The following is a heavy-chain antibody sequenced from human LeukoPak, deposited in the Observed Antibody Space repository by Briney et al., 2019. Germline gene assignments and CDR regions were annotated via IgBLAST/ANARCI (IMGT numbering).Heavy chain of an antibody. CDR2: INPNSGGT. D-gene: IGHD2-15*01. CDR1: GYTFTAYY. CDR3: AKVSKLGCSGVSCYSALDY. V-gene: IGHV1-2*02. Sequence: ASVKVSCKASGYTFTAYYIHWVRQAPGQGLEWMGWINPNSGGTDYVQKFQGRVTMTRDTSISTAYMELNRLTSDDAAVYYCAKVSKLGCSGVSCYSALDYWGQGSLVTVSS. J-gene: IGHJ4*02.